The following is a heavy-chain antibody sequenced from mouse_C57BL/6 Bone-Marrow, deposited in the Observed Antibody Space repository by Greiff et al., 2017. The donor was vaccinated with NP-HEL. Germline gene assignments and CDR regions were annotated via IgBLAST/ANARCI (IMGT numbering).Heavy chain of an antibody. Sequence: EVHLVESGGGLVQPGGSLKLSCAASGFTFSDYYMYWVRQTPEKRLEWVAYISNGGGSTYYPDTVKGRFTISRDNAKNTLYLQMSRLKSEDTAMYYCARQEGCAYWGQGTLVTVSA. CDR2: ISNGGGST. CDR3: ARQEGCAY. J-gene: IGHJ3*01. V-gene: IGHV5-12*01. CDR1: GFTFSDYY.